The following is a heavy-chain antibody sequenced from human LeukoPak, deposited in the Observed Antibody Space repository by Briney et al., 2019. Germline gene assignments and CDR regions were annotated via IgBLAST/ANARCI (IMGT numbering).Heavy chain of an antibody. CDR2: IYTSGST. Sequence: SETLSLTCTVSGGSISSYYWSWIRQPAGKGLEWIGRIYTSGSTNYNPSLKSRVTMSVGTSKNQFSLKLSSVTAADTAVHYCARGWALTIFGGSFDYWGQGTLVTVSS. CDR3: ARGWALTIFGGSFDY. D-gene: IGHD3-3*01. CDR1: GGSISSYY. V-gene: IGHV4-4*07. J-gene: IGHJ4*02.